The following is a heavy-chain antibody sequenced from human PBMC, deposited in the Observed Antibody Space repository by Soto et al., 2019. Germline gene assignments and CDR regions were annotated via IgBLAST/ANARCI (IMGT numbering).Heavy chain of an antibody. V-gene: IGHV4-30-2*05. D-gene: IGHD2-15*01. CDR2: IYHTGTT. CDR3: ARYGSGECNRGSCYSPFDY. CDR1: GGSINSLGYS. J-gene: IGHJ4*02. Sequence: SQTLSLTCTVSGGSINSLGYSCTWIRQPPGKGLEWIGFIYHTGTTYYNPSLKSRVTISVDTSKNQFSLKLSSVTAADTAVYYCARYGSGECNRGSCYSPFDYWGQGTLVTVSS.